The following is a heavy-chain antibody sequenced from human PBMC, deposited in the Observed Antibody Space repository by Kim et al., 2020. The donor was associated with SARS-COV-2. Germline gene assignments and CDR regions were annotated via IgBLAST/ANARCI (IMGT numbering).Heavy chain of an antibody. V-gene: IGHV1-46*01. J-gene: IGHJ4*02. CDR1: GYTFTSYY. D-gene: IGHD3-10*01. CDR3: AGDGVYYYGSGSYYYFDY. Sequence: ASVKVSCKASGYTFTSYYMHWVRQAPGQGLEWMGIINPSGCSTSYAQKFQGRVTMTRDTSTSTVYMELSSLRSEDTAVYYCAGDGVYYYGSGSYYYFDYWGQGTLVTVSS. CDR2: INPSGCST.